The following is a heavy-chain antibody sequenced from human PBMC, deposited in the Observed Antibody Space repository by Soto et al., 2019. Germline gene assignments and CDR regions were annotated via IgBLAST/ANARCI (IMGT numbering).Heavy chain of an antibody. CDR1: GFAFSTHA. Sequence: PGGSLRLSCAASGFAFSTHAMNWVRQAPGKGLAWVSSITPSGDNTYYADSVKGRFTISRDNAKNSLYLQMNSLRDEDTAVYYCAREGSPPWGGWSYNWFDPWGQGTLVTVSS. J-gene: IGHJ5*02. CDR3: AREGSPPWGGWSYNWFDP. CDR2: ITPSGDNT. D-gene: IGHD6-19*01. V-gene: IGHV3-48*02.